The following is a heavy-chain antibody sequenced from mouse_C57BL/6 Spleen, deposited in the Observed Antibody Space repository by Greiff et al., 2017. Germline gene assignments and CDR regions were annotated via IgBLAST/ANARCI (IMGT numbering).Heavy chain of an antibody. CDR3: ARHGLTGTGAMDY. CDR2: IWSDGST. Sequence: VKLMESGPGLVAPSQSLSITCTVSGFSLTSYGVHWVRQPPGKGLEWLVVIWSDGSTTYNSALKSRLSISKDNSKSQVFLKMNSLQTDDTAMYYCARHGLTGTGAMDYWGQGTSVTVSS. J-gene: IGHJ4*01. V-gene: IGHV2-6-1*01. D-gene: IGHD4-1*01. CDR1: GFSLTSYG.